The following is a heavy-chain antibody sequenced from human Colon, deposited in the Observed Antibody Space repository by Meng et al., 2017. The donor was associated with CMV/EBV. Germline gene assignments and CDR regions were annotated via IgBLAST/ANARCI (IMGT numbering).Heavy chain of an antibody. D-gene: IGHD5/OR15-5a*01. J-gene: IGHJ6*02. CDR2: INPNSSGT. CDR3: ARDLRLTGRNPGDYGVDV. CDR1: GYTFTGYH. V-gene: IGHV1-2*02. Sequence: ASAKVSCKASGYTFTGYHMHWVRQAPGQGLEWMGWINPNSSGTNYAQKFQGRVTMTRDTSISTAYMELRRLRFDGTAIYYCARDLRLTGRNPGDYGVDVWGQGTTVTVSS.